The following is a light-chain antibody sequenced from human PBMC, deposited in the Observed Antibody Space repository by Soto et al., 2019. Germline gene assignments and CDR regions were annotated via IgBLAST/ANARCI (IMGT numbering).Light chain of an antibody. Sequence: QSALTQPASVSGSLGQSITISCTGTISDVGRFDVASWFQQHPGQVPKLIIYEGSRRPSGVSSRFSGSKSGNTASLTISGLQAEDEADYYCCAYVGARTYVFGTGTRSPS. CDR2: EGS. CDR3: CAYVGARTYV. J-gene: IGLJ1*01. V-gene: IGLV2-23*01. CDR1: ISDVGRFDV.